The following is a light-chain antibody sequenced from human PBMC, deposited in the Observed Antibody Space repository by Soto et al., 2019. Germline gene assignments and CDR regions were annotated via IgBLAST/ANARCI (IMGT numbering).Light chain of an antibody. CDR1: QSISSW. J-gene: IGKJ2*01. V-gene: IGKV1-5*01. Sequence: DIQMTQSPSTLSASVGDRVTITCRASQSISSWLAWYQQKPGKAPKLLIYDASSLESRVPSRFSGSGSGTEFTLTISRLQPDDFATYYCQQYNSYSYTFGQGTKLEIK. CDR3: QQYNSYSYT. CDR2: DAS.